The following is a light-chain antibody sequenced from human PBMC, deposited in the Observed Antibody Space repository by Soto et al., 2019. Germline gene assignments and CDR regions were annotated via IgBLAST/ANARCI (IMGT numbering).Light chain of an antibody. CDR3: CSYAGSNSLI. CDR1: NGDVGSYDL. Sequence: QSALTQPASVSGSPGQSITISCTGTNGDVGSYDLVSWYQRYPGKAPKLIIYEVNKRPSGISNRFSGSKSGNTASLTISGLQAEDEAEYDCCSYAGSNSLIFGGGTKVTAL. V-gene: IGLV2-23*02. CDR2: EVN. J-gene: IGLJ2*01.